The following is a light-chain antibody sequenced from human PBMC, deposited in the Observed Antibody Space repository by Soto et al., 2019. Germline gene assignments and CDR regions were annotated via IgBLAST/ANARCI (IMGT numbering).Light chain of an antibody. CDR3: SSYTSSSPV. J-gene: IGLJ2*01. V-gene: IGLV2-14*01. CDR2: DIS. CDR1: SSDVGGYNY. Sequence: QSALTQPASGSGSPGQSSTISRTGTSSDVGGYNYFSWYQQHPGKAPKLMIYDISNRPSGVSNSFSGSKSGNTASLTISGLQAEDEADYYCSSYTSSSPVFGGGTKVPVL.